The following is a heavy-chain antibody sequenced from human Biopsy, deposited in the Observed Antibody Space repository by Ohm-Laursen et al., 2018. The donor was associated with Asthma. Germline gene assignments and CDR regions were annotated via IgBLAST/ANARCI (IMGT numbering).Heavy chain of an antibody. J-gene: IGHJ4*02. CDR3: AHRRHGPSVEYYYDSSGYSPFDW. V-gene: IGHV2-5*01. Sequence: TQTLTLTCTFSGFSFTTYGVGVGWIRQPPGKALEWLALINWNDNKRYSPSLKNRLTVTKVTSKNQVVLTLTNMDPVDTATYYCAHRRHGPSVEYYYDSSGYSPFDWWGQGSLVTVSS. D-gene: IGHD3-22*01. CDR1: GFSFTTYGVG. CDR2: INWNDNK.